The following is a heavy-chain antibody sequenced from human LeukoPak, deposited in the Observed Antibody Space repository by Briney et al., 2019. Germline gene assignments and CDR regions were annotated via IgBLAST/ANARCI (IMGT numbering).Heavy chain of an antibody. V-gene: IGHV4-61*02. J-gene: IGHJ5*02. CDR1: GDSITSGNFY. CDR3: ARGWGITSSNYFDP. Sequence: SETLSLTCTVSGDSITSGNFYWSWIRQPAGKGLEWIGRIYGSGSTNYSPSLRSRVTISIDTSKNQFSLKLNSVTAADTAVYYCARGWGITSSNYFDPWGQGTLVTVSS. D-gene: IGHD3-10*01. CDR2: IYGSGST.